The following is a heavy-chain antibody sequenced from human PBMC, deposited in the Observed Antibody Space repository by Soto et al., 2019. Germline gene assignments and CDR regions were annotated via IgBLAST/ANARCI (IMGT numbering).Heavy chain of an antibody. CDR3: ARPLEWLSPAYYYYGMDV. V-gene: IGHV1-3*01. D-gene: IGHD3-3*01. J-gene: IGHJ6*02. Sequence: GASVQVSCKASGYTFTSYAMHWVRQAPGQRLEWMGWINAGNGNTKYSQKFQGRVTITRDTSASTAYMELSSLRSEDTAVYYCARPLEWLSPAYYYYGMDVWGQGTTVTVSS. CDR2: INAGNGNT. CDR1: GYTFTSYA.